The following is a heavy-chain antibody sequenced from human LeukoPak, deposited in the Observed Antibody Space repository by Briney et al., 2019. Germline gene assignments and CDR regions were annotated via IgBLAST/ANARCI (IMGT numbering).Heavy chain of an antibody. CDR2: INPNSGGT. CDR1: GYTFTGYY. D-gene: IGHD3-10*01. J-gene: IGHJ4*02. V-gene: IGHV1-2*02. Sequence: ASVKVSCKASGYTFTGYYMHWVRQAPGQGLEWMGWINPNSGGTNYAQKFQGRVTMTRDTSISTAYMELSRLRSDGTAVYYCARDLDGSGSYSPDYWGQGTLVTVSS. CDR3: ARDLDGSGSYSPDY.